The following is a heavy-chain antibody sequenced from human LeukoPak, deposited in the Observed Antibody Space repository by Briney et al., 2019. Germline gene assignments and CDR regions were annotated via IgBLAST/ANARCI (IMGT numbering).Heavy chain of an antibody. Sequence: GGSLRLSCAASGFTFSNYWMHWVRQAPGKGLVWVSRVNSDGSSRSYADSVMGRFTISRDNAKNTVYLQMNSLRAEDTAVYYCATGESSGSFFDYWGQGTLVTVSS. J-gene: IGHJ4*02. D-gene: IGHD3-10*01. CDR1: GFTFSNYW. V-gene: IGHV3-74*01. CDR3: ATGESSGSFFDY. CDR2: VNSDGSSR.